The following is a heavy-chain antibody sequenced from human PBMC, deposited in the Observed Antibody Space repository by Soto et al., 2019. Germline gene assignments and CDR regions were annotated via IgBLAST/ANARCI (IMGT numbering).Heavy chain of an antibody. J-gene: IGHJ6*02. D-gene: IGHD5-12*01. V-gene: IGHV1-46*01. CDR3: ARVFSGYDRKYYYGMDV. CDR1: GYTFTSYY. Sequence: ASVKVSCKASGYTFTSYYMHWVRQAHGQGLEWMGIINPSGGSTSYAQKFQGRATMTRDTSTSTVYMELSSLRSEDTAVYYCARVFSGYDRKYYYGMDVWGQGTTVTVSS. CDR2: INPSGGST.